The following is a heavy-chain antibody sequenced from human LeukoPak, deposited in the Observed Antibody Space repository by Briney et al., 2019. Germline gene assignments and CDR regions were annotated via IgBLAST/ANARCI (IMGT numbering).Heavy chain of an antibody. J-gene: IGHJ3*01. Sequence: SVKVSCKASGGTFSNYAISWVRQAPGQGLEWMGRIIPIFGTANYAQKFQGRVTITTDESTSTAYMELSSLRSEDTAVFYCARGYAGEVDAFDVWGQGTMVSVPS. CDR1: GGTFSNYA. D-gene: IGHD5-12*01. CDR2: IIPIFGTA. CDR3: ARGYAGEVDAFDV. V-gene: IGHV1-69*05.